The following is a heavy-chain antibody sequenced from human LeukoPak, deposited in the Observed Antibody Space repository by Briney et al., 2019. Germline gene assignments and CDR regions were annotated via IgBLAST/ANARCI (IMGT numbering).Heavy chain of an antibody. V-gene: IGHV3-74*01. D-gene: IGHD3-3*01. CDR1: GFTFSSYW. Sequence: GGSLRLSCAASGFTFSSYWMHWVRQAPGKGLVWVSRINSDGSSTSYADSVKGRFTISRDNAKNTLYLQMNSLRAEDTAAYYCARIFSEVHYDFWSGPNHFDYWGQGTLVTVSS. CDR2: INSDGSST. CDR3: ARIFSEVHYDFWSGPNHFDY. J-gene: IGHJ4*02.